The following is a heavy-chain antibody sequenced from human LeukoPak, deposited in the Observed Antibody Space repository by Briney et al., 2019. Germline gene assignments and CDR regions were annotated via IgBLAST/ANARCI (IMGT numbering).Heavy chain of an antibody. D-gene: IGHD6-13*01. Sequence: GGSLRLSCAASGFTFSSYAMHWVRQAPGKGLEWVAVIPYDGSNKYYADSVKGRFTISRDNSKNTLYLQMNSLRAEDTAVYYCARDLSSSPYYYYGMDVWGQGTTVTVSS. V-gene: IGHV3-30*04. CDR2: IPYDGSNK. CDR3: ARDLSSSPYYYYGMDV. J-gene: IGHJ6*02. CDR1: GFTFSSYA.